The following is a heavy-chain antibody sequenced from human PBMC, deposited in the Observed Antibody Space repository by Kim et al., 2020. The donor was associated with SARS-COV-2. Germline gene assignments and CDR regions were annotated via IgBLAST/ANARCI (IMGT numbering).Heavy chain of an antibody. CDR3: ARARGYCGGDCYASHFAY. V-gene: IGHV4-39*07. D-gene: IGHD2-21*02. J-gene: IGHJ4*02. CDR2: MYYSGST. Sequence: SETLSLTCTVSGGSISSSSYYWGWIRQPPGKGLEWIGSMYYSGSTYYNPSLKSRVTISVDTSKNQFSLKLSSVTAADTAVYYCARARGYCGGDCYASHFAYWGQGTLVTVSS. CDR1: GGSISSSSYY.